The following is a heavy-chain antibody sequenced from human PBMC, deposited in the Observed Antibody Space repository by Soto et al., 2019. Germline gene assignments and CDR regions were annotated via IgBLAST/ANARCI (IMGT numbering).Heavy chain of an antibody. D-gene: IGHD2-8*01. CDR3: ARGGDCTNGVCYSYYYYYYMDV. J-gene: IGHJ6*03. V-gene: IGHV1-18*01. Sequence: ASVKVSCKASGYTFTSYGISWVRQAPGQGLEWMGWISAYNGNTNYAQKLQGRVTMTTDTSTSTAYMELRSLRSDDTAVYYCARGGDCTNGVCYSYYYYYYMDVWGKGTTVTVSS. CDR1: GYTFTSYG. CDR2: ISAYNGNT.